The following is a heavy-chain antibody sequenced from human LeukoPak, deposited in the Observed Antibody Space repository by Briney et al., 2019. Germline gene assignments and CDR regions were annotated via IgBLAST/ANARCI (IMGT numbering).Heavy chain of an antibody. V-gene: IGHV4-38-2*02. CDR2: IYHSGST. Sequence: SETLSLTCTVSGYSISTGYYWGWVRQPPGEGLEWIGSIYHSGSTYYNPSLQSRVTMSVDTSKNQFSLKLSSVTAADTAIYYCARTYFPRGAFDIWGLGTMVTVSS. CDR3: ARTYFPRGAFDI. D-gene: IGHD3-9*01. CDR1: GYSISTGYY. J-gene: IGHJ3*02.